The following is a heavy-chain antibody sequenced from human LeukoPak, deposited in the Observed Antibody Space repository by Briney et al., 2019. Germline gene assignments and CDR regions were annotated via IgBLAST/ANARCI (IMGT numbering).Heavy chain of an antibody. CDR3: AREPFSVGGSGWYGN. V-gene: IGHV1-18*01. D-gene: IGHD6-19*01. Sequence: ASVKVSCKASGYTFTSYGISWVRQAPGQGLEWMGWISAYNGNTNYAQKLQGRVTMTTDTSTSTAYMELRSLRSDDTAVYYCAREPFSVGGSGWYGNWGQGTLVTVSS. CDR2: ISAYNGNT. CDR1: GYTFTSYG. J-gene: IGHJ4*02.